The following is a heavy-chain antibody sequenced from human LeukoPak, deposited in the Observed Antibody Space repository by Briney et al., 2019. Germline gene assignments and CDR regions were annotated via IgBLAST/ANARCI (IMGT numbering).Heavy chain of an antibody. CDR2: IYYSGST. Sequence: PSETLSLTCTVSGGSISSSSYYWGWIRQPPGKGLEWIGSIYYSGSTYYNPSLKSRVTISVDTSKNQFSLKLSSVTAADTAVYYCARNREYLTSAFDIWGQGTMVTVSS. CDR1: GGSISSSSYY. D-gene: IGHD6-6*01. J-gene: IGHJ3*02. V-gene: IGHV4-39*01. CDR3: ARNREYLTSAFDI.